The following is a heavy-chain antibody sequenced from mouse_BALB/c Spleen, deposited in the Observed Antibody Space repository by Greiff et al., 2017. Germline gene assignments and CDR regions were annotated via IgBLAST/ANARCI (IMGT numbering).Heavy chain of an antibody. CDR2: IYPGDGDT. CDR1: GYAFSSSW. D-gene: IGHD1-1*01. Sequence: VQLQQSGPELVKPGASVKISCKASGYAFSSSWMNWVKQRPGQGLEWIGRIYPGDGDTNYNGKFKGKATLTADKSSSTAYMQLSSLTSVDSAVYFCAAYYYGSSLYYFDYWGQGTTLTVSS. V-gene: IGHV1-82*01. J-gene: IGHJ2*01. CDR3: AAYYYGSSLYYFDY.